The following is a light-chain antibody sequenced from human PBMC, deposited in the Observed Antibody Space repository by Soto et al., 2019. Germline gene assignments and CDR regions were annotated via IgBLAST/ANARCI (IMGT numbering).Light chain of an antibody. Sequence: TPSPSTLSPSAGYIATVSCSASQTVSNKLAWYQHKPGQAPRLLIYDTSTRATGIPARFSGSGSGTEFTLTISSLQSEDFAVYYCQQYNNWPPWTFGQGTKVDIK. CDR3: QQYNNWPPWT. CDR2: DTS. V-gene: IGKV3-15*01. J-gene: IGKJ1*01. CDR1: QTVSNK.